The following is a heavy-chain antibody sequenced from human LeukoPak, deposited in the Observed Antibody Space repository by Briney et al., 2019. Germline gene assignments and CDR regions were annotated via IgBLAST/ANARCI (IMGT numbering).Heavy chain of an antibody. V-gene: IGHV3-23*01. D-gene: IGHD4-17*01. CDR3: VKDMSGDYGGTGDAFDI. Sequence: GGSLRLSCEASGFTFSNYAMNWVRQAPGKGLEWVSAICGSCSSRYYADSVKGRFTISRDNSENTLYLQMNSLRAEDTAVYYCVKDMSGDYGGTGDAFDIWGQGTMVTVSS. J-gene: IGHJ3*02. CDR1: GFTFSNYA. CDR2: ICGSCSSR.